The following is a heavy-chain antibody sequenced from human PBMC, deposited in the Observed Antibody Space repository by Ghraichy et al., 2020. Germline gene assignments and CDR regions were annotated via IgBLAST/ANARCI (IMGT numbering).Heavy chain of an antibody. Sequence: ETLSLTCAASGFTFSNYWMHWVRQAPGKGLVWVSRINSDGSSTSYADSVKGRFTISRDNAKNTLYLQMNSLRAEDTAVYYCARGSYGDETDYWGQGTLVTVSS. CDR1: GFTFSNYW. V-gene: IGHV3-74*01. D-gene: IGHD4-17*01. J-gene: IGHJ4*02. CDR3: ARGSYGDETDY. CDR2: INSDGSST.